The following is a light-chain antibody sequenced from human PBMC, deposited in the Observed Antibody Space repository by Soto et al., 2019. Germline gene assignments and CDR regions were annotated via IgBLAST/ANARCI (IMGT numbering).Light chain of an antibody. Sequence: QSVLTQPASVSGSPGQSISISCTGTGNDVGGYTFVSWYQQHPDKVPKLVIFDVNRRPSGVSDRFSGSKSVNAASLTISGLQAEDEADYYCCSYTATTTYVFGTGTKVPVL. CDR1: GNDVGGYTF. CDR2: DVN. CDR3: CSYTATTTYV. V-gene: IGLV2-14*03. J-gene: IGLJ1*01.